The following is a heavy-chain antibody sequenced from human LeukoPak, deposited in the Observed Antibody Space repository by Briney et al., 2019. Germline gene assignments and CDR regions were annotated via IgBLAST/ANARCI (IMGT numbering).Heavy chain of an antibody. V-gene: IGHV3-66*01. CDR2: TYSGDTT. D-gene: IGHD6-19*01. CDR3: ARDLGGVAEYYFDY. CDR1: GFIVSSSH. Sequence: QTGGSLRLSCAASGFIVSSSHINWVRQTPAKGLEWVSITYSGDTTYYADSVKGRFTISRDNSKNTLYLHMGSLTTEDMAVYYCARDLGGVAEYYFDYWGQGILVTVSS. J-gene: IGHJ4*02.